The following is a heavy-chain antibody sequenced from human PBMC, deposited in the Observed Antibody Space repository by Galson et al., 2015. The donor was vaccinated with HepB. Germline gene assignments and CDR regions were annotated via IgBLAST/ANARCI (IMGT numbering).Heavy chain of an antibody. CDR2: IIPIFGTA. CDR3: ARDGYDCSGYSD. D-gene: IGHD3-22*01. J-gene: IGHJ4*02. V-gene: IGHV1-69*13. Sequence: SVKVSCKASGGTFSSYAISWVRQAPGQGLEWMGGIIPIFGTANYAQKFQGRVTITADESTSTAYMELSSLRSEDTAVYYCARDGYDCSGYSDWGQGTLVTVSS. CDR1: GGTFSSYA.